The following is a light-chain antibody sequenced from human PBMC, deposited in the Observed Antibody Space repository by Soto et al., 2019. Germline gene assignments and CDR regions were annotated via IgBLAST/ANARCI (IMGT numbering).Light chain of an antibody. CDR3: QQRSNWPPT. J-gene: IGKJ2*01. Sequence: EIVLTQSPATLSLSPGERATLSCRASQSVSSNLAWYQQKSGQAPRLLIYDTSNRATGIPARFSGSGSGTDFTLTISSLEPEDCAVYYCQQRSNWPPTFGQGTKLEIK. V-gene: IGKV3-11*01. CDR1: QSVSSN. CDR2: DTS.